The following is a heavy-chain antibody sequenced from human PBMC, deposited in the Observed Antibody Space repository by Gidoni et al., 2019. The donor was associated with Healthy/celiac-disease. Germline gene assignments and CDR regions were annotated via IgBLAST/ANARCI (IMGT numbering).Heavy chain of an antibody. CDR2: ISYDGSNK. J-gene: IGHJ4*02. Sequence: QVQLVESGVGVVQPVRSLSLSCAASGFTFSSYGMHWVRQAPGKGLEWVAVISYDGSNKYYADSVKGRFTISRDNSKNTLYVQMNSLRAEDTALYYCAKDTPSGSGFDYWGQGTLVTVSS. V-gene: IGHV3-30*18. D-gene: IGHD1-26*01. CDR1: GFTFSSYG. CDR3: AKDTPSGSGFDY.